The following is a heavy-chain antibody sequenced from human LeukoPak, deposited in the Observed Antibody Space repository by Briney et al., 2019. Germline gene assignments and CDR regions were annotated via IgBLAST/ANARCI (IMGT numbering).Heavy chain of an antibody. Sequence: PGGSLRLSCAASGFTFSSFGMHWVRQAPGKGLEWVSAISGSGGSTYYADSVKGRFTISRDNSKNTLYLQMNSLRAEDTAVYYCAALHYYYYMDVWGKGTTVTVSS. D-gene: IGHD2-15*01. V-gene: IGHV3-23*01. CDR1: GFTFSSFG. CDR2: ISGSGGST. CDR3: AALHYYYYMDV. J-gene: IGHJ6*03.